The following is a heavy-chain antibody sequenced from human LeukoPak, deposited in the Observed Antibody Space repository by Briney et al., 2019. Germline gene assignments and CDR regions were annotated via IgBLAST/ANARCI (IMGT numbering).Heavy chain of an antibody. J-gene: IGHJ3*02. V-gene: IGHV1-58*02. CDR3: AAPSSRITIFGAPTARAFDI. CDR2: IVVGSGNT. D-gene: IGHD3-3*01. CDR1: GFTFTSSA. Sequence: ASVKVSCKASGFTFTSSAMQWVRQARGQRLEWIGWIVVGSGNTNYAQKFQERVTITRDMSTSTAYMELGSLRSEDTAVYYCAAPSSRITIFGAPTARAFDIWGQGTMVTVSS.